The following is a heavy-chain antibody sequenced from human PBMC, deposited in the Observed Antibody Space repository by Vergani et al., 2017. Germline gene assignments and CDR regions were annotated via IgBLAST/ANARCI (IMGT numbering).Heavy chain of an antibody. CDR1: GFTFSSYG. CDR3: ARDDDFWRLNDY. Sequence: VQLVESGGGVVQPGRSLRLSCAASGFTFSSYGMHWVRQAPGKGLEWVANIKQDGSEKYYVDAVKGRFTIYRDNSKNSLYLQMNSLRAEDTAVYYCARDDDFWRLNDYWGQGTLVTVSS. CDR2: IKQDGSEK. D-gene: IGHD3-3*01. J-gene: IGHJ4*02. V-gene: IGHV3-7*01.